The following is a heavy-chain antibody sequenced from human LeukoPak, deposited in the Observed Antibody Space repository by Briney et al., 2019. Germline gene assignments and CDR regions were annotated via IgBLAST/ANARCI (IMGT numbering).Heavy chain of an antibody. CDR3: AKLNDNYYYYGMDV. V-gene: IGHV3-23*01. CDR1: GFTFSSYA. CDR2: ISGSGGST. J-gene: IGHJ6*02. Sequence: GGSLRLSCAASGFTFSSYAMSWVRQAPGKGLEWVSAISGSGGSTYYADSVKGRFTISRDSSKNTLYLQMNGLRAEDTAVYYCAKLNDNYYYYGMDVWGQGTTVTVSS. D-gene: IGHD2-8*01.